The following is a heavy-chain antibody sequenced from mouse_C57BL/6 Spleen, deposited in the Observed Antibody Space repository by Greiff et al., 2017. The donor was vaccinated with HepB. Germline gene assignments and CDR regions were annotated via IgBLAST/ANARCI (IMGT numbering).Heavy chain of an antibody. J-gene: IGHJ2*01. V-gene: IGHV1-19*01. CDR1: GYTFTDYY. CDR2: INPYNGGT. CDR3: ARYGSSYKYFDY. Sequence: EVQLQQSGPVLVKPGASVKMSCKASGYTFTDYYMNWVKQSHGKSLEWIGVINPYNGGTSYNQKFKGKATLTVDKSSSTAYMELNSLTSEDSAVYYCARYGSSYKYFDYWGQGTTLTVSS. D-gene: IGHD1-1*01.